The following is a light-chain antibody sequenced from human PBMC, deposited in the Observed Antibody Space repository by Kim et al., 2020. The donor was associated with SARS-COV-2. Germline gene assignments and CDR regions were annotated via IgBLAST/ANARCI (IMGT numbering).Light chain of an antibody. CDR2: AAS. CDR1: QGIRND. J-gene: IGKJ1*01. V-gene: IGKV1-17*01. Sequence: DIQMTQSPSSLSASVGDRVTITCRAGQGIRNDLVWYQQKPGKAPKRLIYAASSLQSGVPSRFSGSGSGTEFTLTISSLQTEDFATYYCLQHNIYPWTFGQGTKVDIK. CDR3: LQHNIYPWT.